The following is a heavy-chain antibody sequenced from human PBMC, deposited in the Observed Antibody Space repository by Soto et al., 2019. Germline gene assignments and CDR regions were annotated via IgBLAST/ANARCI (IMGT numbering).Heavy chain of an antibody. V-gene: IGHV3-23*01. CDR3: AKGSKFTIFSPNDY. J-gene: IGHJ4*02. CDR2: LSGNSGNT. D-gene: IGHD3-3*01. Sequence: EVQLLESGGGLVQPGGSLRLSCAASGFTFSTYAMTWVRQAPGKGLEWVSALSGNSGNTYSADSVKGRFTISRDNSRNTLYLQMSSLRAEDTALYFCAKGSKFTIFSPNDYWGQGTLVTVSS. CDR1: GFTFSTYA.